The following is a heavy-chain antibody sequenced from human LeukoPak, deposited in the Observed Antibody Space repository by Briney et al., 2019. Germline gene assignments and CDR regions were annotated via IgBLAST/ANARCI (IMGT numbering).Heavy chain of an antibody. CDR3: ARDSDYDSSGYFDY. D-gene: IGHD3-22*01. CDR2: ISSNGSTI. J-gene: IGHJ4*02. Sequence: GGSLRLSCTASGFTFSSYEMNWVRQATGKGLEWVSYISSNGSTICYADSVKGRFTISRDNAKNSLYLQLNSLRSEDTAVYYCARDSDYDSSGYFDYWGQGTLVTVSS. V-gene: IGHV3-48*03. CDR1: GFTFSSYE.